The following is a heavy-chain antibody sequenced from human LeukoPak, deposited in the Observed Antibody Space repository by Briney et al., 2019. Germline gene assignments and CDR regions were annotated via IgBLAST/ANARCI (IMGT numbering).Heavy chain of an antibody. CDR2: IYYSGST. CDR1: DRSFSSYY. D-gene: IGHD3-3*01. V-gene: IGHV4-39*07. J-gene: IGHJ3*02. CDR3: ARDSEWAIFGVVNDAFDI. Sequence: SQTLSLTCHVYDRSFSSYYWGWIRQPPGKGLEWIGSIYYSGSTYYNPSLKSRVTISVDASKNQFSLKLSSVTAADTAVYYCARDSEWAIFGVVNDAFDIWGQGTMVAVSS.